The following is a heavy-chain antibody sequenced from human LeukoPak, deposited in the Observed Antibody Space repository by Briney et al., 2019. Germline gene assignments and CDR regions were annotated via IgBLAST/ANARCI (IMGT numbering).Heavy chain of an antibody. J-gene: IGHJ5*02. CDR1: GFTVSSNY. V-gene: IGHV3-66*01. D-gene: IGHD6-13*01. CDR2: IYSGGST. CDR3: ARGYGGNSWSNWFDP. Sequence: GGSLRLSCAASGFTVSSNYMSWVRQAPGKGLEWVSVIYSGGSTYYAASVKGRFTTSRDNSKTTLYLQMNSLRAEDTAVSYCARGYGGNSWSNWFDPWGQGTLVTVSS.